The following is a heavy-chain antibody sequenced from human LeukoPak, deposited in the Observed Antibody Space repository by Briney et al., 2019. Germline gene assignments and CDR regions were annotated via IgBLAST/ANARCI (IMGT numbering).Heavy chain of an antibody. CDR3: ARDSAPSQHSPYGMDV. CDR1: GYTFTSYY. J-gene: IGHJ6*02. Sequence: ASVKVSCKASGYTFTSYYMHWVRQAPGQGLEWMGIINPSGGSTSYAQKFQGRVTMTRDTSTSTVYMELSSLRSEDTAVYYRARDSAPSQHSPYGMDVWGQGTTVTVSS. CDR2: INPSGGST. V-gene: IGHV1-46*01. D-gene: IGHD3-3*02.